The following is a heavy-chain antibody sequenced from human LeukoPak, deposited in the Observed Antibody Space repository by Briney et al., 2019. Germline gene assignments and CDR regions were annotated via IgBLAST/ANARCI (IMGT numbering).Heavy chain of an antibody. CDR1: GGSFSGYY. J-gene: IGHJ6*04. D-gene: IGHD4-17*01. CDR2: INHGGST. CDR3: ARGLSTTVTPYYYYYGMDV. V-gene: IGHV4-34*01. Sequence: SETLSLTCAVYGGSFSGYYWSWIRQPPGKGLEWIGEINHGGSTNYNPSLKSRVTISVDTSKNQFSLKLSSVTAADTAVYYCARGLSTTVTPYYYYYGMDVWGKGTTVTVSS.